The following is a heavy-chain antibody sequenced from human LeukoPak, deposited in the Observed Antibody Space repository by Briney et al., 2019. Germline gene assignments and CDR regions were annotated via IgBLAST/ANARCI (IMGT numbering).Heavy chain of an antibody. CDR3: MRHVNDVEAFDV. V-gene: IGHV4-39*01. Sequence: SETLSLTCIVSGGSISSSDYYWGWVRQPPGKGLEWIGSLYYSGTTYYNPSLKSRLTISVDTSMNQFSLILISVTAADTAVYYCMRHVNDVEAFDVWGPGTMVTVSS. CDR1: GGSISSSDYY. D-gene: IGHD2-8*01. CDR2: LYYSGTT. J-gene: IGHJ3*01.